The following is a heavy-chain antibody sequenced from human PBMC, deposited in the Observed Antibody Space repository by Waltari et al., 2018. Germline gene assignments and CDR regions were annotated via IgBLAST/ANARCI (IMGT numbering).Heavy chain of an antibody. CDR1: GGSLSGYS. CDR3: ARSREGYKGLFDY. V-gene: IGHV4-59*01. Sequence: QVQLRESGPGRVKPSETLSLTCPVSGGSLSGYSWRWLRQPPGKGLEWIGCIYYSGSTNYNPSLKSRVSISVDTAKNQFSLKLSSVTAADTAVYYCARSREGYKGLFDYWGQGTLVTVSS. J-gene: IGHJ4*02. CDR2: IYYSGST. D-gene: IGHD5-12*01.